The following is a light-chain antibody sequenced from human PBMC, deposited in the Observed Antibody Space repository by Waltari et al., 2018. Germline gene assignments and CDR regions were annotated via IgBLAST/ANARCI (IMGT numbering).Light chain of an antibody. J-gene: IGLJ3*02. V-gene: IGLV3-25*03. Sequence: SYELPQPPSVSVSPGQTARIACSGDALTKQYTSWYQQKPGQAPVLVIYKDTERPAGIPERFSGSSSGTTVTLTISGVQAEDEADYYCQSADSSGTSVLFAGGTKLTVL. CDR3: QSADSSGTSVL. CDR2: KDT. CDR1: ALTKQY.